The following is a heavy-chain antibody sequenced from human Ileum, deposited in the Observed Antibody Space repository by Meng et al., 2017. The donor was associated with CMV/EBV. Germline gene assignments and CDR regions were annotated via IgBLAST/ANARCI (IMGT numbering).Heavy chain of an antibody. D-gene: IGHD6-19*01. V-gene: IGHV4-59*01. Sequence: TCTVSGGSISSFYWSWIRQPPGKRLEWIGYVHHSGGTNYNPSLKSRVTILIDTSKNQFSLRLSSVTAADTAMYYCARGLIAVAGYSDYWGQGTLVTVSS. J-gene: IGHJ4*02. CDR2: VHHSGGT. CDR3: ARGLIAVAGYSDY. CDR1: GGSISSFY.